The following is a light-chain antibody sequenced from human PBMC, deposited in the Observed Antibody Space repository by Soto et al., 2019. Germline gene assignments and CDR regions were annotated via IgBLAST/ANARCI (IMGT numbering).Light chain of an antibody. J-gene: IGKJ1*01. CDR2: GAS. CDR1: QSVSSN. Sequence: EIVMTQSPATLSVSPGERATLSCRASQSVSSNLAWYQQKPGQAPRLLIYGASTRATGIPGRFSGSWSGTECTLTISSLQSEYFAVYYCQQYNNWSPWTFGQGTKVEIK. V-gene: IGKV3-15*01. CDR3: QQYNNWSPWT.